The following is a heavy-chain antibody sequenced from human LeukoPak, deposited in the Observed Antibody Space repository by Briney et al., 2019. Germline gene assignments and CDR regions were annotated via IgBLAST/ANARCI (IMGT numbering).Heavy chain of an antibody. Sequence: GGSLRLSCAASGFTFSSYAMSWVRQAPGKGLEWVSAISGSGGSTYYADSVKGRFTISRDNSKNTLYLQMNSLRAEDTAVYYCAKDLFAGITMVRGVTTYFDYWGQGTLVTVSS. CDR3: AKDLFAGITMVRGVTTYFDY. V-gene: IGHV3-23*01. D-gene: IGHD3-10*01. CDR2: ISGSGGST. CDR1: GFTFSSYA. J-gene: IGHJ4*02.